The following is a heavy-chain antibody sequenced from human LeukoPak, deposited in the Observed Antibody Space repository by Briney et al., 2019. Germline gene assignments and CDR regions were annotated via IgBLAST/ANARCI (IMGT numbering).Heavy chain of an antibody. CDR2: INHSGGT. CDR3: ARGSLVPPYYYFDS. Sequence: SETLSLTCAVYGGSFSGYYWGWIRQPPGKGLEWIGEINHSGGTNYNPSLKSRVTISVDTSKNHFSLKLSSVTAADTAVYYCARGSLVPPYYYFDSWGQGTLVTVSS. D-gene: IGHD6-6*01. CDR1: GGSFSGYY. V-gene: IGHV4-34*01. J-gene: IGHJ4*02.